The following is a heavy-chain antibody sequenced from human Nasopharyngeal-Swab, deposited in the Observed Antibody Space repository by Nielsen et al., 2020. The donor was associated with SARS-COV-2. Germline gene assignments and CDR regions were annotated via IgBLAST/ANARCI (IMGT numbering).Heavy chain of an antibody. CDR2: ISPDGSGQ. D-gene: IGHD6-19*01. J-gene: IGHJ5*02. CDR1: GFIFSSSP. CDR3: PREIHSSGRAGVSNS. Sequence: LTCAASGFIFSSSPMHWVRQAPGKGSEWVAVISPDGSGQAYGDSVKGRFTISRDNSRNPLSLQMDSLRVDDTALYYCPREIHSSGRAGVSNSWGQGTLVTVSS. V-gene: IGHV3-30*04.